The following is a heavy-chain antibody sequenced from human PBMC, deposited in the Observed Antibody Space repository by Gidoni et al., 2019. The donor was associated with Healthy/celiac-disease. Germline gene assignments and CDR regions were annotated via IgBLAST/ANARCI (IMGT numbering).Heavy chain of an antibody. Sequence: QVQLPESGPGLVKPSETLSLTCTVSGGSISSYYWSWIRPPPGKGLEWIGYIYYSGRTNYNPSLKSRVTISVDTSKNQFSLKLSSVTATDTAVYYCARGGTGSYLFDYWGQGTLVTVSS. D-gene: IGHD1-26*01. CDR1: GGSISSYY. CDR2: IYYSGRT. J-gene: IGHJ4*02. CDR3: ARGGTGSYLFDY. V-gene: IGHV4-59*08.